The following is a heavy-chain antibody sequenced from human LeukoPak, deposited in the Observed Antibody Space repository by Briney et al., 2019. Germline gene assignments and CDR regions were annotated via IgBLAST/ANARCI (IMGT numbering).Heavy chain of an antibody. J-gene: IGHJ4*02. Sequence: ETLSLTCTVSGGSIRSYYWSWIRQPPGQGLEWVSVIYTGGNTYYTDAVKGRFTISRHNSKNTLYLQMNNLRAEDTAVYYCARGGPATTIDYWGRGTLVTVSS. CDR3: ARGGPATTIDY. CDR2: IYTGGNT. D-gene: IGHD1-1*01. V-gene: IGHV3-53*04. CDR1: GGSIRSYY.